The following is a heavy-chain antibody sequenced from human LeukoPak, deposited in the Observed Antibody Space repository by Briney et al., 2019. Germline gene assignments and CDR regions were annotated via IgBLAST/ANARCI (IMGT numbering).Heavy chain of an antibody. CDR1: GYTFTSYY. D-gene: IGHD3-3*01. V-gene: IGHV1-46*01. Sequence: ASVKVSCKASGYTFTSYYMHWVRQAPGQGLEWMGIINPSGGSTSYAQKFQGRVTMTRDTSTSTVYMELSSLRSEDTAVYYCAREGFPPKISDFWSGLGPYYYYGMDVWGQGTSVTVSS. CDR2: INPSGGST. J-gene: IGHJ6*02. CDR3: AREGFPPKISDFWSGLGPYYYYGMDV.